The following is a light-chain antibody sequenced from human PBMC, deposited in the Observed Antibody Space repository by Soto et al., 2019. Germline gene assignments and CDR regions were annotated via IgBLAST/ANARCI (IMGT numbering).Light chain of an antibody. CDR3: QKYNSGLIT. CDR1: ERVSSSY. J-gene: IGKJ5*01. V-gene: IGKV3-20*01. Sequence: EIVLTQSPGTLSFSPGERATLSCRASERVSSSYLAWYQQKPGQAPRLLIYGASSRASGIPDRFSGSGSGTDFTLTISRLEPEDFATYYCQKYNSGLITFGQGTRLEIK. CDR2: GAS.